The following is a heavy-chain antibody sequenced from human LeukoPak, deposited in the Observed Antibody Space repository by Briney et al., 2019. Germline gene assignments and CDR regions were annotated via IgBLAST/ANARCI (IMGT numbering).Heavy chain of an antibody. V-gene: IGHV1-69*05. D-gene: IGHD1-26*01. Sequence: GASVKVSCKASGGTFSSYAISWVRQAPGQGLEWMGGIIPIFGTANYAQKFRGRVTITTDESTSTAYMELSSLRTEDTAVYYCAREGGSGSQADWGQGTLVTVSS. CDR1: GGTFSSYA. CDR2: IIPIFGTA. J-gene: IGHJ4*02. CDR3: AREGGSGSQAD.